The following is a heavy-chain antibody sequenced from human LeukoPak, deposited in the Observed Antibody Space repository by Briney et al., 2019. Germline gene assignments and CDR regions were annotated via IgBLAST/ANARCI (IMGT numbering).Heavy chain of an antibody. CDR3: AKDTGGYFYGMDV. D-gene: IGHD3-9*01. CDR2: ISWNSGSI. Sequence: GGSLRLSCAVSGFTFDDYAMHWVRQAPGKGLEWVSGISWNSGSIGYADSVKGRFTISRDNAKNSLYLQMNSLRAEDTALYYCAKDTGGYFYGMDVWGQGTTVTVSS. J-gene: IGHJ6*02. V-gene: IGHV3-9*01. CDR1: GFTFDDYA.